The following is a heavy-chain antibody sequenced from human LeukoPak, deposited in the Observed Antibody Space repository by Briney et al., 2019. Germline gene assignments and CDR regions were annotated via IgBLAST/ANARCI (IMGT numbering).Heavy chain of an antibody. CDR1: GGSFSGYY. D-gene: IGHD3-22*01. V-gene: IGHV4-34*01. CDR2: INHSGST. CDR3: ARVRDSSGYYLIGYYYYYMDV. J-gene: IGHJ6*03. Sequence: SETLSLTCAVYGGSFSGYYWSWIRQPPGKGLEWIGEINHSGSTNYNPSLKSRVTISVDTSKNQFSLKLSSVTAADTAVYYCARVRDSSGYYLIGYYYYYMDVWGKGTTVTISS.